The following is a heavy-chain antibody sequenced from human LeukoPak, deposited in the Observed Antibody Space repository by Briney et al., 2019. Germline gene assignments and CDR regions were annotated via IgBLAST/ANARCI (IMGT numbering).Heavy chain of an antibody. CDR3: ARDLQRDKGIFDY. Sequence: ASVKVSCKASGYTFTSYYMHWERRAPGQGLEWMGIINPSGGSTSYAQKFQGRVTMTRDMSTSTVYMELSSLRSEDTAVYYCARDLQRDKGIFDYWGQGTLVTVSS. V-gene: IGHV1-46*01. J-gene: IGHJ4*02. CDR2: INPSGGST. CDR1: GYTFTSYY. D-gene: IGHD5-24*01.